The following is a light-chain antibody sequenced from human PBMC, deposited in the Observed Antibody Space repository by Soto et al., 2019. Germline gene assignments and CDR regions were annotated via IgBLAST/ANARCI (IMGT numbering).Light chain of an antibody. Sequence: SYELTQPPSVSLAPGKTARITCGGNNIGSKSVHWYQQKAGQAPVLVMYADSDRPSGIPERFSGSNSGNTATLTISRVEAGDEADYYCQVWDSSSAHPGVFGGGTKLTVL. J-gene: IGLJ3*02. CDR3: QVWDSSSAHPGV. CDR1: NIGSKS. V-gene: IGLV3-21*04. CDR2: ADS.